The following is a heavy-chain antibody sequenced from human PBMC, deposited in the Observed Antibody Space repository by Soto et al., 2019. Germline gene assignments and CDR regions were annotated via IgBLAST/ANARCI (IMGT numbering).Heavy chain of an antibody. CDR2: INHSGST. V-gene: IGHV4-34*01. J-gene: IGHJ5*02. Sequence: SESLSLTCAVYGGSFSGYYWSWIRQPPGKGLGWIGEINHSGSTNYNPPLKSRVTISVDTSKNQFSLKLSSVTAADTAVYYCARGSVAAAANWFDPWGQGTLVTVSS. CDR1: GGSFSGYY. CDR3: ARGSVAAAANWFDP. D-gene: IGHD6-13*01.